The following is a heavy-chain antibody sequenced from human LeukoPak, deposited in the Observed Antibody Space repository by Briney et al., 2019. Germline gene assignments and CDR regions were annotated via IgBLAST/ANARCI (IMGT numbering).Heavy chain of an antibody. V-gene: IGHV4-4*07. CDR3: ARGVYSSSQYYFDY. D-gene: IGHD6-6*01. J-gene: IGHJ4*02. CDR2: IYTSGST. CDR1: GGSISSYY. Sequence: PETLSLTCTVSGGSISSYYWSWIRQPAGKGLEWIGRIYTSGSTNYNPSLKSRVTMSVDTSKNQFSLKLSSVTAADTAVYYCARGVYSSSQYYFDYWGQGTLVTVSS.